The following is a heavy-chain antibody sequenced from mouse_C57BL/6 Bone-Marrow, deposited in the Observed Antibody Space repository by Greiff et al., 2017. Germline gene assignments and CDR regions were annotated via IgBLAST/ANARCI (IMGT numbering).Heavy chain of an antibody. CDR1: GYTFTSYW. D-gene: IGHD6-2*01. J-gene: IGHJ2*01. V-gene: IGHV1-72*01. CDR2: IDPNSGGT. Sequence: QVQLQQPGTELVKPGASVKLSCQASGYTFTSYWMHWVKQRPGRGLEWIGRIDPNSGGTKYNEKFKSKATLTVDKPSSPAYMQLSSMTSEDSEGYYCARWLQVVSTGYFDYWGQGTTLTVSS. CDR3: ARWLQVVSTGYFDY.